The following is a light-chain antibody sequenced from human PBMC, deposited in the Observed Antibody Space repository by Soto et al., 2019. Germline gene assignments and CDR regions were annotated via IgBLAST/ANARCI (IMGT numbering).Light chain of an antibody. V-gene: IGKV3-15*01. J-gene: IGKJ1*01. CDR3: QQYNNWPMWT. CDR1: QSVSRY. Sequence: EIVLTQSPASLSLSPGERATLSCRASQSVSRYLAWYQQKPGQAPRLLIYGASTRATGIPARFSGSGSGTEFTLTISSLQSEDFAVYYCQQYNNWPMWTFGQGTKVDIK. CDR2: GAS.